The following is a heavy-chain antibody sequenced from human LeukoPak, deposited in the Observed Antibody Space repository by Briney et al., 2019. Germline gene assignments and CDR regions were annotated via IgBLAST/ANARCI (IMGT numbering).Heavy chain of an antibody. V-gene: IGHV3-23*01. J-gene: IGHJ4*02. CDR3: AKAGYSSSWPLDY. D-gene: IGHD6-13*01. CDR2: ISPSGNTI. Sequence: PGGSLRLSCAASGFTFSSYAMSWVRQAPGKGLEWVSAISPSGNTIYYADSVRGRFTISRDNSKNTLYLQINSLKAADTAVYYCAKAGYSSSWPLDYWGQGTLVTVSS. CDR1: GFTFSSYA.